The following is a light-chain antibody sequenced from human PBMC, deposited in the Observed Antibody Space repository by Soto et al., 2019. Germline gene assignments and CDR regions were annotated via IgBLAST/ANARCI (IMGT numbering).Light chain of an antibody. J-gene: IGKJ1*01. V-gene: IGKV3-11*01. CDR3: QQRSNWPPTWT. Sequence: EIVLTQSPATLSLSPGERATLSSRASQSVSSYLAWYQQKPGQAPRLLIYDASNRATGIPARFSGSGSGTDFTLTISSLEPEDFAVYYCQQRSNWPPTWTFGQGTKVDIK. CDR2: DAS. CDR1: QSVSSY.